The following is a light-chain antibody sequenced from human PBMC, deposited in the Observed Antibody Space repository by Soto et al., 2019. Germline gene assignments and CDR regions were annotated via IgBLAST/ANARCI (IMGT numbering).Light chain of an antibody. V-gene: IGLV1-40*01. CDR3: QSYDSILSGAV. CDR1: SSNIGAGYD. CDR2: GNS. J-gene: IGLJ7*01. Sequence: QLVLTQPPSVSGAPGQRVTISCTGSSSNIGAGYDVHWYQQLPGTAPKLLIYGNSNRPSGVPDRFAGSKSGTSASLAITCLQAEDEADYYCQSYDSILSGAVFGGGTQLTVL.